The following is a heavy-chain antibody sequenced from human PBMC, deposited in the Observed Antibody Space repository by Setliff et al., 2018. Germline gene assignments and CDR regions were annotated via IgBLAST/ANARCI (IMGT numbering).Heavy chain of an antibody. V-gene: IGHV1-18*01. CDR1: GYTFDDYG. J-gene: IGHJ4*02. Sequence: ASVKVSCKTSGYTFDDYGIAWVRQAPGQGLKWMGWISPHTGNTYYTPKLHGRVTLTTDTSARTAYMELRSLSSDDTAVYYCSRLVRFCTRTACQRLSGGEFWGQGTLVTVSS. CDR3: SRLVRFCTRTACQRLSGGEF. CDR2: ISPHTGNT. D-gene: IGHD2-8*01.